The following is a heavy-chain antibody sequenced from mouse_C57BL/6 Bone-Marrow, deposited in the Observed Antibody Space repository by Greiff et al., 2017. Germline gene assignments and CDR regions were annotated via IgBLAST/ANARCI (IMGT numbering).Heavy chain of an antibody. D-gene: IGHD1-1*01. V-gene: IGHV1-9*01. CDR3: ARSLRRFSWFAD. CDR1: GYTFTGYW. Sequence: QVQLQQSGAELMKPGASVKLSCKATGYTFTGYWIEWVKQRPGHGLEWIGEILPGRGSTNYNEKFKGKATFTADTSSNTAYMQLSSLTTEDSAIYDCARSLRRFSWFADWGQGTLVTVSA. CDR2: ILPGRGST. J-gene: IGHJ3*01.